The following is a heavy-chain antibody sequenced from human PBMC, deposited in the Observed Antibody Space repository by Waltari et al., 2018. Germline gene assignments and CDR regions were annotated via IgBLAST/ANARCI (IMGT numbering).Heavy chain of an antibody. CDR1: GGSISSSSYY. CDR3: ARVDSSGWYGVDY. Sequence: QLQLQESGPGLVKPSETLSLTCTVSGGSISSSSYYWGWIRQPPGKGLEWIGSIYYSGSTSYNPSLKSRVTISVDTSKNQFSLKLSSVTAADTAVYYCARVDSSGWYGVDYWGQGTLVTVSS. V-gene: IGHV4-39*07. J-gene: IGHJ4*02. CDR2: IYYSGST. D-gene: IGHD6-19*01.